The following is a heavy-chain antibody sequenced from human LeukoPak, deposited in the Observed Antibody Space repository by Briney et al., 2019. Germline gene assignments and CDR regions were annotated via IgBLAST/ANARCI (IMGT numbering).Heavy chain of an antibody. CDR1: GYTFTSYD. D-gene: IGHD1-26*01. V-gene: IGHV1-8*01. CDR2: MNPNSGNT. Sequence: GASVKVSCKASGYTFTSYDINWVRQATGQGLEWMGWMNPNSGNTGYAQKFQGRVTMTRNTSISTAYMELSSLRSDDTAVYYCARVRWELLLFDYWGQGTLVTVSS. CDR3: ARVRWELLLFDY. J-gene: IGHJ4*02.